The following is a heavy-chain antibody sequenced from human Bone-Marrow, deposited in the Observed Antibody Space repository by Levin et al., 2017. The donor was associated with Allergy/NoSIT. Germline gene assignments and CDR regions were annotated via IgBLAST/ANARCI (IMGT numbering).Heavy chain of an antibody. V-gene: IGHV3-30*09. CDR2: ISYDGSHK. J-gene: IGHJ4*02. CDR3: ARVVTAPGYSTGWFFRGRLDD. D-gene: IGHD6-19*01. Sequence: GGSLRLSCAASGFGFSAYPMTWVRQTPGKGLEWVAIISYDGSHKFYADSVKGRFAISRDSSMDTLYLQMNSLRREDTALYYCARVVTAPGYSTGWFFRGRLDDWGQGTLVSVSS. CDR1: GFGFSAYP.